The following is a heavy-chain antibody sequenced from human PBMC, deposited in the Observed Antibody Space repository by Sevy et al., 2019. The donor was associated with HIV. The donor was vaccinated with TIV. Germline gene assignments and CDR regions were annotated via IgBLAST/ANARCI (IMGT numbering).Heavy chain of an antibody. D-gene: IGHD4-17*01. CDR3: ARFVGDYFDF. Sequence: GGSLRLSCEASGFIFSDSYMSWIRQAPGKGLEWISYISTRGSTIYYADSVKGRFTISRDNANNSPSLHLNSLRAEDTAIYYCARFVGDYFDFWGRGTLVTVSS. V-gene: IGHV3-11*01. CDR2: ISTRGSTI. CDR1: GFIFSDSY. J-gene: IGHJ4*02.